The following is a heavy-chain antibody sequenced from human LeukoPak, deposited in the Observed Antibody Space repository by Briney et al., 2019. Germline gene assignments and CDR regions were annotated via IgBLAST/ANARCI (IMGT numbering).Heavy chain of an antibody. J-gene: IGHJ5*02. Sequence: KPGGSLRLSCAASGFTFSNAWMSWVRQAPGKGLEWVGRIKSKTDGGITDYAAPVKGRFTISRDDSKNTLYLQMNSLKTEDTAVYYCTTVLITFGGAYHPWGQGTLVTVSS. CDR3: TTVLITFGGAYHP. V-gene: IGHV3-15*01. CDR2: IKSKTDGGIT. CDR1: GFTFSNAW. D-gene: IGHD3-16*01.